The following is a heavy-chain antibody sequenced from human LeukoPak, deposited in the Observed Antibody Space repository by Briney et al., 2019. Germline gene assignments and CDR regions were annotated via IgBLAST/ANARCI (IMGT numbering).Heavy chain of an antibody. V-gene: IGHV4-34*01. D-gene: IGHD3-22*01. CDR1: GRSFSGYY. Sequence: SDTLSLTCAVYGRSFSGYYWSWLRQPPGKGLEWIGDTDHSGSTNYNPSLKSRVTISVDTSNHHFSLKLTSVTAADTAVYYCARAFSQVVSFDNWGQGTLVTVSS. J-gene: IGHJ4*02. CDR3: ARAFSQVVSFDN. CDR2: TDHSGST.